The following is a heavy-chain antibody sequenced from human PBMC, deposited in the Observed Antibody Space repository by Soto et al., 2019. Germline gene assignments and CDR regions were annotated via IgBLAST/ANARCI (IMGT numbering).Heavy chain of an antibody. D-gene: IGHD3-3*01. Sequence: QVQLEQSGAEVKTLGSSVKVSCKASGDTFNRYAISWVRQAPGQGLEWMGGIIPIFGTANYAPQFQDRVAITADESTTTAYMELTSLKSEDTAVYFCASVARFLEWLSFDHWGQGTLVTVSS. J-gene: IGHJ4*02. CDR2: IIPIFGTA. V-gene: IGHV1-69*13. CDR3: ASVARFLEWLSFDH. CDR1: GDTFNRYA.